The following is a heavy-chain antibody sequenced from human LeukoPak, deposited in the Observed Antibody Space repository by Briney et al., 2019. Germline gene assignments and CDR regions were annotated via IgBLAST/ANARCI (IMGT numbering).Heavy chain of an antibody. D-gene: IGHD6-19*01. Sequence: SETLSLTCAVSGGSISSGGYYWSWIRQHPGKGLEWIGYIYYSGSTYYNPSLKSRVTISVDTSKNQFSLKLSSVTAADTAVYYCARGGSGPARIAHTPPPIAFDIWGQGTMVTVSS. CDR1: GGSISSGGYY. CDR3: ARGGSGPARIAHTPPPIAFDI. V-gene: IGHV4-31*11. CDR2: IYYSGST. J-gene: IGHJ3*02.